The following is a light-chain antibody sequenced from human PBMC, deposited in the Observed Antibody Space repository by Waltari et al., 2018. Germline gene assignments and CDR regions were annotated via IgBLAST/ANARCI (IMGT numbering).Light chain of an antibody. J-gene: IGLJ2*01. V-gene: IGLV2-8*01. CDR1: SSDIGSYNY. CDR2: GVT. Sequence: QSALTQPPSASGSPGQSVIISCTGTSSDIGSYNYVSWYQQHPGRAPKLIIHGVTHRPPGGPERFSASKSGNTASLTVSGLQAEDEAKYYCSSYAGIKNYVLFGGGTQLTVL. CDR3: SSYAGIKNYVL.